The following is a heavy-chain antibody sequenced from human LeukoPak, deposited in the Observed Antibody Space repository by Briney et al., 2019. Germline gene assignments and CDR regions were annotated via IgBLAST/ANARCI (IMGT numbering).Heavy chain of an antibody. J-gene: IGHJ4*02. V-gene: IGHV3-53*04. D-gene: IGHD3-10*01. Sequence: PGGSLRLSCAASGFTVNSNYMSWVRQAPGKGLEWVSLIYTDGNTLYADSVKGRFTISRHNSKNTLLLQMNSLRAEDTAVYYCAKIWQTRLSREFDFDAWGQGTLVTVSS. CDR2: IYTDGNT. CDR3: AKIWQTRLSREFDFDA. CDR1: GFTVNSNY.